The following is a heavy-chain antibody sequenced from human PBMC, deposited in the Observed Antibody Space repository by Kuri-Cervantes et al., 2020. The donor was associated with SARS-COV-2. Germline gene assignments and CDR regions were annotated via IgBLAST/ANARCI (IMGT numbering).Heavy chain of an antibody. D-gene: IGHD4-11*01. CDR2: IDWDDDK. Sequence: SVPTLVKPTQTLTLTCTFSGFSLNTSGMCVSWIRQPPGKALEWLARIDWDDDKHYSTSLRTRLTISKDTSKNQVVLTMTNVDPVDTATYYCARVQATTVIADFWGQGTLVTVSS. CDR1: GFSLNTSGMC. J-gene: IGHJ4*02. CDR3: ARVQATTVIADF. V-gene: IGHV2-70*11.